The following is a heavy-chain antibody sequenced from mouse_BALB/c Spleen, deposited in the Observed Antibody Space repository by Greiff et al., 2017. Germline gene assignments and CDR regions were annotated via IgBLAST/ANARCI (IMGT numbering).Heavy chain of an antibody. CDR1: GFSLTSYG. V-gene: IGHV2-9*02. CDR3: AREPIYYYGSSYWYFDV. Sequence: VHLVESGPGLVAPSQSLSITCTVSGFSLTSYGVHWVRQPPGKGLEWLGVIWAGGSTNYNSALMSRLSISKDNSKSQVFLKMNSLQTDDTAMYYCAREPIYYYGSSYWYFDVWGAGTTVTVSS. D-gene: IGHD1-1*01. CDR2: IWAGGST. J-gene: IGHJ1*01.